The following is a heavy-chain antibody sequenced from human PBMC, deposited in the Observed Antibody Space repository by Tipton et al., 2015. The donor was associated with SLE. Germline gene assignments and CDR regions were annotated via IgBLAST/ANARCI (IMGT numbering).Heavy chain of an antibody. D-gene: IGHD4-23*01. CDR3: ARDMKGGDLVVTNDAFDI. J-gene: IGHJ3*02. CDR2: INPSSGST. V-gene: IGHV1-46*01. CDR1: GYTFTNYY. Sequence: QLVQSGAEVKKPGASVKASCKASGYTFTNYYIHWVRQAPGQGLEWMGIINPSSGSTNYAQIFQGRVTMTRDTSTSTLYMELTDLTSQDTAVYYCARDMKGGDLVVTNDAFDIWGRGTMVTVSS.